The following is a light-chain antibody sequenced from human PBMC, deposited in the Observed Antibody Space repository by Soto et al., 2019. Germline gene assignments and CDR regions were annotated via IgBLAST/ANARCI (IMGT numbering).Light chain of an antibody. Sequence: EIVLTQSPATLSLSPGERATLSCRASQSVSSYLAWYQQKPGQAPRLLIYDASNRATGIPARFSGSGSGTDFPLTTSSLEPVDFAVYYYQQRNSWPLTFGGGTKVEIK. CDR3: QQRNSWPLT. J-gene: IGKJ4*01. CDR2: DAS. V-gene: IGKV3-11*01. CDR1: QSVSSY.